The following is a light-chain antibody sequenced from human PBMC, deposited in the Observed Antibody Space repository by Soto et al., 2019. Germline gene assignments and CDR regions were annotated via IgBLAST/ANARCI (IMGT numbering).Light chain of an antibody. CDR2: GAS. CDR1: QSVSSN. V-gene: IGKV3-15*01. CDR3: QQYNNWPYT. J-gene: IGKJ2*01. Sequence: EIVTTQSPAPLSVSPGERATLFCRASQSVSSNLAWYQQKPGQAPRLLIYGASTRATGIPARFSGSGSATEFTLTISSLQSEDFAVYYCQQYNNWPYTFGQGTKLEIK.